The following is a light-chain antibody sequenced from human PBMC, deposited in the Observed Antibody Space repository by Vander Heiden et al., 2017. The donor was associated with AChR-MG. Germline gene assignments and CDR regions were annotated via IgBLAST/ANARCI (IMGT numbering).Light chain of an antibody. Sequence: DIQMTQSPSSLSASVGDRVTITCQASHDITKYLNWYQQKPGKAPKLLIYDASHLEAGVPSRFSASGSGTHFSFTISSLQPEDVATYYCQQYGDFPLTFGAGTKVEIK. J-gene: IGKJ4*01. CDR2: DAS. V-gene: IGKV1-33*01. CDR1: HDITKY. CDR3: QQYGDFPLT.